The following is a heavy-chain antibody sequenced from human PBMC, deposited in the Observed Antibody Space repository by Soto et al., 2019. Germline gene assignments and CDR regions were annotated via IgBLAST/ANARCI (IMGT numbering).Heavy chain of an antibody. CDR1: GFTFSSYA. Sequence: GGSLRLSCAASGFTFSSYAMHWVRQAPGKGLEWVAVISYDGSNKYYADSVKGRFTISRDNYKNTLDLQMNSLRAEDKAVYYCARDNSMWELPQTPYYYYGMDVWGQGTTVTVSS. CDR3: ARDNSMWELPQTPYYYYGMDV. CDR2: ISYDGSNK. J-gene: IGHJ6*02. V-gene: IGHV3-30-3*01. D-gene: IGHD1-26*01.